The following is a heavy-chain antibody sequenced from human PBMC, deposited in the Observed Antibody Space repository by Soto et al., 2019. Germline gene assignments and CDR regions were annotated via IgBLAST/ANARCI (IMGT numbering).Heavy chain of an antibody. Sequence: QVQLVQSVAEVKKPVSSLKVSCKASVGTFSSYAIIWVRQAPGQGLEWMGGIIPIFGTANYAQKFQGRVTITADESTSTAYMELSSLRSEDTAVYYCARDSGDGYNLSFDYWGQGTMVTVSS. D-gene: IGHD5-12*01. CDR3: ARDSGDGYNLSFDY. V-gene: IGHV1-69*12. CDR2: IIPIFGTA. J-gene: IGHJ4*02. CDR1: VGTFSSYA.